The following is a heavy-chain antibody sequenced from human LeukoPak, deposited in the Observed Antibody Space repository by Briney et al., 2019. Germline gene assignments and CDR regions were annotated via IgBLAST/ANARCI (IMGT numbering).Heavy chain of an antibody. V-gene: IGHV3-23*01. CDR2: IFPSGGEI. CDR1: GFTFSTFA. D-gene: IGHD2-8*02. Sequence: GGSLRLFCAASGFTFSTFAMMGVRQPPGKGLEGVSSIFPSGGEIHYADSVRGRFTISRDNSKSTLSLQMNSLRAEDTAIYYCATYRQVLLPFESWGQGTLVTVSS. J-gene: IGHJ4*02. CDR3: ATYRQVLLPFES.